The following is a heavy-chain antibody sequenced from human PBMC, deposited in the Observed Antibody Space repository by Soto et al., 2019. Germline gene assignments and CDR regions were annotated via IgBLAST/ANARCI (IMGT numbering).Heavy chain of an antibody. Sequence: PSQTLSLTCAISGDSVSSKSAAWNWVRQSPSRGLEWLGRTYYRSKWYNEYAVSVKGRITVNPDTSKNRFSLQLSSVTPDDSAVYYCARTASVFDYWGQGTQVTVSS. V-gene: IGHV6-1*01. J-gene: IGHJ4*02. CDR3: ARTASVFDY. CDR2: TYYRSKWYN. CDR1: GDSVSSKSAA.